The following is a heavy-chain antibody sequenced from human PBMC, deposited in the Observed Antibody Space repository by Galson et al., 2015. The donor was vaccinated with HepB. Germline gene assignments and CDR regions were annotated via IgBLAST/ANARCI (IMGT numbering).Heavy chain of an antibody. CDR3: ARGMTTVTPPANYFDY. Sequence: SVTVSCKASGYTFTSYYMHWVRQAPGQGLEWMGIINPSGGSTSYAQKFQGRVTMTRDTSTSTVYMELSSLRSEDTAVYYCARGMTTVTPPANYFDYWGQGTLVTVSS. D-gene: IGHD4-17*01. J-gene: IGHJ4*02. CDR2: INPSGGST. V-gene: IGHV1-46*01. CDR1: GYTFTSYY.